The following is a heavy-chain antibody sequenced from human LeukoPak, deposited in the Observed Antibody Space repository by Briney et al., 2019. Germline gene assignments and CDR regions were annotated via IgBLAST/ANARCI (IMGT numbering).Heavy chain of an antibody. CDR3: ARGGWNYFDDAFDI. CDR2: IIPIFGTA. V-gene: IGHV1-69*13. J-gene: IGHJ3*02. CDR1: GGTFSSYA. Sequence: SVKVSCKASGGTFSSYAISWVRQAPGQGLEWMGGIIPIFGTANYAQKFQGRVTITADESTSTAYMELSSLRSEDTAVYYCARGGWNYFDDAFDIWGQGTMVTVSS. D-gene: IGHD1-7*01.